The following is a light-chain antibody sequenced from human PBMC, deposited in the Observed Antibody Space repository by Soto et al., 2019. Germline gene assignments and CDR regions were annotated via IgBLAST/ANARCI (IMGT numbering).Light chain of an antibody. V-gene: IGLV3-21*02. CDR3: QVWDNDYDHYV. Sequence: SYELTQPPSVSVAPGQTARVTCGGSNIGRKSLHWYQQKPGQAPVLVVYDDADRPSGIPERFSGSNSGNTATLTISRVEAGDEADYYCQVWDNDYDHYVFGTGTQLTVL. CDR2: DDA. J-gene: IGLJ1*01. CDR1: NIGRKS.